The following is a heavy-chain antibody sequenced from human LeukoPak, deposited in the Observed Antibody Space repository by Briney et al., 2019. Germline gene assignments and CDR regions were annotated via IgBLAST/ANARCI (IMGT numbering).Heavy chain of an antibody. J-gene: IGHJ4*02. D-gene: IGHD2-15*01. V-gene: IGHV3-30*03. Sequence: GRSLRLSCAASGFIFSRYGMHWVRQAPGKGLEWVAVISYDGSNKYYADSVKGRFTISRDNSKTTLYLQMNSLRAEDTAVYYCARQSCRGGSCFIDYWGQGTLVTVSS. CDR2: ISYDGSNK. CDR3: ARQSCRGGSCFIDY. CDR1: GFIFSRYG.